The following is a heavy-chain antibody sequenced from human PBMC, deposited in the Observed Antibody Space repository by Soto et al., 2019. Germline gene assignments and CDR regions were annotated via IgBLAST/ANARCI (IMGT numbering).Heavy chain of an antibody. V-gene: IGHV5-51*01. Sequence: GESLKISCKASGYSFANYWIGWVRQMPGKGLEWMGIIYPGDSDTKYSPSFQGQVTISADKYISTAYLQWNSLKASDTAIYYCARYCSGGWCYDPPYQYAYSAQRTSDPVSS. CDR1: GYSFANYW. J-gene: IGHJ4*01. CDR2: IYPGDSDT. CDR3: ARYCSGGWCYDPPYQYAY. D-gene: IGHD2-15*01.